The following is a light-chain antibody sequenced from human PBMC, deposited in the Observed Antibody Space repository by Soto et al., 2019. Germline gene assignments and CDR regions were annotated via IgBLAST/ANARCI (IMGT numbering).Light chain of an antibody. J-gene: IGKJ4*01. V-gene: IGKV3-15*01. CDR3: QQYNSWPLT. CDR2: GAS. Sequence: EIVMTQSPATLSVSPGERATLSCRASQSISTLAWYQQKPGQAPRLLIYGASTRATGVPARFSGSGSGTEFTLTISSLQSEDFAVYYCQQYNSWPLTFGGGTKVDIK. CDR1: QSIST.